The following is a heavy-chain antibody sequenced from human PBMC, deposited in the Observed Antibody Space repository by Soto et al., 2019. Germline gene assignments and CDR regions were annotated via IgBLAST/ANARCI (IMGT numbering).Heavy chain of an antibody. D-gene: IGHD6-19*01. Sequence: AASVKVSFKTSGYTFANFDFSWLRQAPGQGLEWMGWVSNRNGVTNYAENFRDRVTISTDTSTNTVYMELRSLRSDDTAVYFCARERLNTGWYGFDYWGQGTQVTVSS. CDR1: GYTFANFD. V-gene: IGHV1-18*04. CDR2: VSNRNGVT. CDR3: ARERLNTGWYGFDY. J-gene: IGHJ4*02.